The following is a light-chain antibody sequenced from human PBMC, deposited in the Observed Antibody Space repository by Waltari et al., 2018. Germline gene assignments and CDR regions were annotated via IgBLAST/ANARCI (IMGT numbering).Light chain of an antibody. Sequence: EIVLTQSPATLSLSPGERATLSCRASQSVSSYLAWYQKKPGQAPRLLIYDASNRATGIPARFSGSGSGTDFTLIISSLEPEDFAVYYCQQRRSWPITFGQGTRLEIK. CDR3: QQRRSWPIT. J-gene: IGKJ5*01. V-gene: IGKV3-11*01. CDR1: QSVSSY. CDR2: DAS.